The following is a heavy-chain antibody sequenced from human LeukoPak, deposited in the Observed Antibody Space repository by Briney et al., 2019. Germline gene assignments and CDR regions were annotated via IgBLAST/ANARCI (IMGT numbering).Heavy chain of an antibody. J-gene: IGHJ4*02. D-gene: IGHD3-22*01. CDR3: ATGLYYYDTRSY. Sequence: GASVKVSCKVSGYTLTELSMHWVRQAPGKGLEWMGGFDPEDGETIYAQKFQGRVTMTEDTSTDTAYMELSSLRSEDTAVYYCATGLYYYDTRSYWGQGAQVTVSS. CDR1: GYTLTELS. CDR2: FDPEDGET. V-gene: IGHV1-24*01.